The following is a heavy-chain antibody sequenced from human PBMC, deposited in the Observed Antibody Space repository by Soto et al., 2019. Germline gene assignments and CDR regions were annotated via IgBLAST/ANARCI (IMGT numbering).Heavy chain of an antibody. Sequence: GGSLRVSWAAAGGPCISYSGNWVRQTTGKGLEWVSYISISSSDIYYAGSVNGRFTISRDNAKNSLSLQVKSVRVEDTGVYYCVRDDIWSFGYWGQGTPVTVSS. CDR1: GGPCISYS. CDR2: ISISSSDI. CDR3: VRDDIWSFGY. J-gene: IGHJ4*02. D-gene: IGHD3-10*01. V-gene: IGHV3-48*01.